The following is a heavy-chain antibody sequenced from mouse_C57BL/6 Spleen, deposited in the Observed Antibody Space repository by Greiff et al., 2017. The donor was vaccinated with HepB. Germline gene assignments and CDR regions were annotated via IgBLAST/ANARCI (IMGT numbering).Heavy chain of an antibody. CDR3: ARSENWAWYFDV. CDR1: GYTFTSYW. Sequence: QVQLQQPGAELVKPGASVKLSCKASGYTFTSYWMQWVKQRPGQGLEWIGEIDPSDSYTNYNQKFKGKATLTVDTSSSTAYMQLSSLTSEDSAVYYCARSENWAWYFDVWGTGTTVTVSS. J-gene: IGHJ1*03. V-gene: IGHV1-50*01. D-gene: IGHD4-1*01. CDR2: IDPSDSYT.